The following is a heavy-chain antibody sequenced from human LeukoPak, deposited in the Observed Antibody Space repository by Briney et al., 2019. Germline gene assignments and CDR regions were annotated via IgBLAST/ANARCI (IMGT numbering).Heavy chain of an antibody. J-gene: IGHJ3*02. V-gene: IGHV3-7*01. CDR2: INQDGSEK. D-gene: IGHD6-13*01. CDR1: GFTFRSHW. Sequence: GESLKISCAASGFTFRSHWMSWVRQAPGKGLEWVANINQDGSEKHYVDYVKGRFTISRDNAKNSLYLQMNSLGAEDTAMYYCARDSEHSSSFAFDIWGQGTMVTVSS. CDR3: ARDSEHSSSFAFDI.